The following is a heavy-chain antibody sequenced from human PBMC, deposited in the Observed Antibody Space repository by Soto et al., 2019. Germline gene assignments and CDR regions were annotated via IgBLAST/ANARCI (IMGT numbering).Heavy chain of an antibody. D-gene: IGHD3-16*01. V-gene: IGHV4-30-4*01. CDR3: ARFLGYYYYGMDV. Sequence: TLSLTCTVSGGSISSGDYYWSWIRQPPGKGLEWIGYIYYSGSTYYNPSLKSRVTISVDTSKNQFSLQLSSVTAAATAVYYCARFLGYYYYGMDVWGQGTTVTASS. CDR2: IYYSGST. CDR1: GGSISSGDYY. J-gene: IGHJ6*02.